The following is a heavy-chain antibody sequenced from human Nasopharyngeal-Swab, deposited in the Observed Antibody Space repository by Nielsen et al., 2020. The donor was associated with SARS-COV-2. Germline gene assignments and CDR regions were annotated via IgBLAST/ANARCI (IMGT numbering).Heavy chain of an antibody. V-gene: IGHV3-30*18. D-gene: IGHD6-19*01. CDR3: AKDSSGWYGIFDY. J-gene: IGHJ4*02. CDR1: GFTFSSYG. CDR2: ISYDGSNK. Sequence: GESLKISCAASGFTFSSYGMHWVRQAPGKGLEWGAVISYDGSNKYYADSVKGRFTISRDNSKNTLYLQMNSLRTEGTAVYYCAKDSSGWYGIFDYWGQGTLVTVSS.